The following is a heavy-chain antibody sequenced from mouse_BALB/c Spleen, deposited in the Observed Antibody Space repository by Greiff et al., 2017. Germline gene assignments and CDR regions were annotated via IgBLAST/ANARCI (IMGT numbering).Heavy chain of an antibody. CDR3: ARHYDYDWTWFAY. J-gene: IGHJ3*01. V-gene: IGHV2-9*02. CDR1: GFSLTSYG. CDR2: IWAGGST. D-gene: IGHD2-4*01. Sequence: VQLKESGPGLVAPSQSLSITCTVSGFSLTSYGVHWVRQPPGKGLEWLGVIWAGGSTNYNSALMSRLSISKDNSKSQVFLKMNSLQTDDTAMYYCARHYDYDWTWFAYWGQGTLVTVSA.